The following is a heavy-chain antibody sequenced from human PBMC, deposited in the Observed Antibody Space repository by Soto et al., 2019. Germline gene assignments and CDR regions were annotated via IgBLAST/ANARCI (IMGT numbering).Heavy chain of an antibody. Sequence: PGESLKISCKASGYNFTTFWISWMRQVPGKGLEWMGRIDPSDSYSNYSPSFQGHITISADKSINTAYLHFSNLKASDTAVYYCARHFPLPTDLQFYYYYYYGVDVWGHRTAVTVSS. V-gene: IGHV5-10-1*01. J-gene: IGHJ6*02. CDR2: IDPSDSYS. CDR1: GYNFTTFW. D-gene: IGHD3-3*02. CDR3: ARHFPLPTDLQFYYYYYYGVDV.